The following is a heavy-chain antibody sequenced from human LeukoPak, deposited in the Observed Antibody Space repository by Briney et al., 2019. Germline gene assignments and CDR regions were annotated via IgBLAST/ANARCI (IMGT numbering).Heavy chain of an antibody. CDR1: GGSISSYY. CDR3: ARARLIYCSGGSCYPKYYYYYGMDV. Sequence: PSETLSLTCTVSGGSISSYYWSWIRQPPGKGLEWIGYIYYSGSTNYNPSLKSRVTISVDTSKNQFSLKLSSVTAADTAVYYCARARLIYCSGGSCYPKYYYYYGMDVWGQGTTVTVSS. D-gene: IGHD2-15*01. J-gene: IGHJ6*02. CDR2: IYYSGST. V-gene: IGHV4-59*01.